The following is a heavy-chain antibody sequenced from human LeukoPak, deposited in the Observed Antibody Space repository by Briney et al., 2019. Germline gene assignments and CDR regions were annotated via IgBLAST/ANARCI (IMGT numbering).Heavy chain of an antibody. D-gene: IGHD3-22*01. CDR2: INPSGGST. CDR3: ASPASGSSGYGFYGMDV. Sequence: GASVKVSCKASGYTFTSYYMHWVRQAPGQGLEWMGIINPSGGSTSYAQKFQGRVTVTRDTSTSTVYMELSSLRSEDTAVYYCASPASGSSGYGFYGMDVWGQGTTVTVSS. V-gene: IGHV1-46*01. CDR1: GYTFTSYY. J-gene: IGHJ6*02.